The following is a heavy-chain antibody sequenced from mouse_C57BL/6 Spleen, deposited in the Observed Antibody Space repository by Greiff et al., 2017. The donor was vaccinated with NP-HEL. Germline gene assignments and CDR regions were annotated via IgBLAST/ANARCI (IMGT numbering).Heavy chain of an antibody. CDR2: IDPSDSYT. Sequence: QVQLQQPGAELVKPGASVKLSCKASGYTFTSYWMQWVKQRPGQGLEWIGEIDPSDSYTNYNQKFKGKATLTVDTSSSTAYMQRSSLTSEDSAVYYCARGDYSNSFFDYWGQGTTRTVSS. CDR3: ARGDYSNSFFDY. J-gene: IGHJ2*01. D-gene: IGHD2-5*01. V-gene: IGHV1-50*01. CDR1: GYTFTSYW.